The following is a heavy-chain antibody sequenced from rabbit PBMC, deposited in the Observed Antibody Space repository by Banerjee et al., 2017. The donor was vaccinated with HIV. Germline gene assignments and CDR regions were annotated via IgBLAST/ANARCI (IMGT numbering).Heavy chain of an antibody. J-gene: IGHJ2*01. Sequence: QQLVESGGGLVKPGASLTLTCKASGFSFSSGYDMCWVRQAPGKGLEWIGCIYTGSGNTAYASWAKGRFTISKTSSTMVTLQMTSLTAADTATYFCARNAGYGVGGYAFDPWGPGTLVTVS. CDR3: ARNAGYGVGGYAFDP. D-gene: IGHD4-2*01. V-gene: IGHV1S40*01. CDR1: GFSFSSGYD. CDR2: IYTGSGNT.